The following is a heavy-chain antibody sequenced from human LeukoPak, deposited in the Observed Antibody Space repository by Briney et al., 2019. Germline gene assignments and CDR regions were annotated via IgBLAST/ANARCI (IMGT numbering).Heavy chain of an antibody. CDR3: AKDSRDSGNFDY. CDR2: ISWNSGSI. V-gene: IGHV3-9*01. D-gene: IGHD6-13*01. CDR1: GFTFDDYA. J-gene: IGHJ4*02. Sequence: GGSLRLSCAASGFTFDDYAMHWVRQAPGKGLEWVSGISWNSGSIGYADSVKGRFTISRDNAKNSLYLQMNSLRAEDTALYYCAKDSRDSGNFDYWGQGTLVTVSS.